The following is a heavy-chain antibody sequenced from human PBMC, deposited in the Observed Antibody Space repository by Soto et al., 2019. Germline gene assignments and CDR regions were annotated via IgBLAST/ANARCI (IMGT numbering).Heavy chain of an antibody. CDR3: ARDAGAVDTAMVNPYYFDY. V-gene: IGHV1-2*04. J-gene: IGHJ4*02. CDR2: INPNSGGT. Sequence: ASVKVSCKASGYTFTGYYMHWVRQAPGQGLEWMGWINPNSGGTNYAQKFQGWVTMTRDTSISTAYMELSRLRSDDTAVYYCARDAGAVDTAMVNPYYFDYWGQGTLVTVSS. D-gene: IGHD5-18*01. CDR1: GYTFTGYY.